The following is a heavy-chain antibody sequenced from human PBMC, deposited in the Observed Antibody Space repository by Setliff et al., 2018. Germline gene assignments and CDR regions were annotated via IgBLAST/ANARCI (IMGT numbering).Heavy chain of an antibody. J-gene: IGHJ4*02. CDR1: GGSISSASYY. Sequence: SETLSLTCTVSGGSISSASYYWSWIRQPAGKGLEWIGHIYTSWSSNYNPSLKSRVTMSVDTSKNQFSLQLSSVTAADTAVYYCAREGGRYHSASWGQGTLVTVSS. V-gene: IGHV4-61*09. D-gene: IGHD1-26*01. CDR3: AREGGRYHSAS. CDR2: IYTSWSS.